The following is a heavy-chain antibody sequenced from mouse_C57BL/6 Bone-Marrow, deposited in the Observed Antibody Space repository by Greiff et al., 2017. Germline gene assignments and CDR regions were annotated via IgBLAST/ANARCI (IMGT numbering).Heavy chain of an antibody. D-gene: IGHD1-1*01. Sequence: EVQLQQSGPVLVKPGASVKMSCKASGYTFTDYYMNWVKQSHGKSLEWIGVINPYNGGTSYNQKFKGKATLTVDKSSSTAYMELNSLTSEDSAVYYCAIYYGSSLWCFDVWGTGTTVTVYS. CDR2: INPYNGGT. CDR1: GYTFTDYY. V-gene: IGHV1-19*01. J-gene: IGHJ1*03. CDR3: AIYYGSSLWCFDV.